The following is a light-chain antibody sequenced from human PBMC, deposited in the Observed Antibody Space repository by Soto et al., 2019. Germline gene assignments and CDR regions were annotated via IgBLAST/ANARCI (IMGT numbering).Light chain of an antibody. V-gene: IGKV1-27*01. CDR1: QGISNY. CDR3: QKYNSARQT. CDR2: AAS. J-gene: IGKJ1*01. Sequence: DIQMTQSPSSLSASVGDRVTITCRASQGISNYLAWYQQKPGKVPKLLIYAASTLQLGVPSRFSGSGSGTDLTLTISSLQPEDVATYYCQKYNSARQTFGQGTKVEIK.